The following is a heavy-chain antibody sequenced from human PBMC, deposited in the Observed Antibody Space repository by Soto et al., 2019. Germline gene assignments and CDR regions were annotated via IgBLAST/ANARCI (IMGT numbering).Heavy chain of an antibody. CDR2: IYYSGST. Sequence: SETLSLTCTVSGGSISSYYWSWIRQPPGKGLEWIGYIYYSGSTNYNPSLKSRVTISVDTSKNQFSLKLSSVTAADTAVYYCARERDYVWGSYRQIDYWGQGTLVTVSS. J-gene: IGHJ4*02. D-gene: IGHD3-16*02. CDR1: GGSISSYY. CDR3: ARERDYVWGSYRQIDY. V-gene: IGHV4-59*01.